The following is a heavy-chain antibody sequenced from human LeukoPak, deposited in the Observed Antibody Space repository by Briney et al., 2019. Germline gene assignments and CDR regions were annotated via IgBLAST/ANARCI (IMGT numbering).Heavy chain of an antibody. CDR1: GGSLSGYY. CDR3: ARVSMTTDY. J-gene: IGHJ4*02. V-gene: IGHV4-34*01. D-gene: IGHD4-11*01. Sequence: PSETLSLTCAVYGGSLSGYYWSWIRQPPGKGLEWIGEINHSGSTNYNPSLKSRVTISVDTSKNQFSLKLSSVTAADTAVYYCARVSMTTDYWGQGTLVTVSS. CDR2: INHSGST.